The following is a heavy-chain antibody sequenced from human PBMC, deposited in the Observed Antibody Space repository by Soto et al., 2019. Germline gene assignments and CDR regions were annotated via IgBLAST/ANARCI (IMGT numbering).Heavy chain of an antibody. CDR3: TTEAVPAPHYYYYGMDV. CDR2: IKSKTDGGTT. Sequence: EVQLVESGGGLVKPGGSLRLSCAASGFTFSNAWMSWVRQAPGKGLEWVGRIKSKTDGGTTDYAATVKGRFTISRDDSKNTLYLQMNSLKTEDTAVYYCTTEAVPAPHYYYYGMDVWGQGTTVTVSS. J-gene: IGHJ6*02. V-gene: IGHV3-15*01. CDR1: GFTFSNAW. D-gene: IGHD2-2*01.